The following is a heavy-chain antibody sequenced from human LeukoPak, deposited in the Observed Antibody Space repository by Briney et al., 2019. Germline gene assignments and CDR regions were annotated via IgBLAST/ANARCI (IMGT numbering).Heavy chain of an antibody. D-gene: IGHD3-3*01. CDR1: GGTFSSYA. Sequence: ASVKVSCKASGGTFSSYAISWVRQAPGQGLEWMGGIIPIFGTANYAQKFQGRVTMTTDMSITTAYMEPTRLRSDDTAVYYCARVPATSGDIDYDFWSGHYFFDHWGQGTLVTVSS. CDR3: ARVPATSGDIDYDFWSGHYFFDH. CDR2: IIPIFGTA. V-gene: IGHV1-69*05. J-gene: IGHJ4*02.